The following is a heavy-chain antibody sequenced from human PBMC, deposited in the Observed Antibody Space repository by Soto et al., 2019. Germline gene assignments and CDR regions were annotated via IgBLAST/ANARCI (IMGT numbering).Heavy chain of an antibody. CDR1: GGSVSSGSYY. D-gene: IGHD2-2*01. Sequence: SETLSLTCTVSGGSVSSGSYYWSWIRQPPGKGLEWIGYIYYSGSTNYNPSLKSRVTISVDTSKNQFSLKLSSVTAADTAVYYCARGERYCSSTSCSVSFDPWGQGTLVTVSS. CDR3: ARGERYCSSTSCSVSFDP. CDR2: IYYSGST. J-gene: IGHJ5*02. V-gene: IGHV4-61*01.